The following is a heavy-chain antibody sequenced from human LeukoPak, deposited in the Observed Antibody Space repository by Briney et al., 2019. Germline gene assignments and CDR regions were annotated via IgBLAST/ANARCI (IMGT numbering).Heavy chain of an antibody. J-gene: IGHJ5*02. CDR3: GAAVAGTFNSWFDP. CDR1: GYTFTSYG. CDR2: IIPIFGTA. V-gene: IGHV1-69*13. D-gene: IGHD6-19*01. Sequence: GASVKVSCKASGYTFTSYGISWVRQAPGQGLEWMGGIIPIFGTANYAQKFQGRVTITADESTSTAYMELSSLRSEDTAVYYCGAAVAGTFNSWFDPWGQGTLVTVSS.